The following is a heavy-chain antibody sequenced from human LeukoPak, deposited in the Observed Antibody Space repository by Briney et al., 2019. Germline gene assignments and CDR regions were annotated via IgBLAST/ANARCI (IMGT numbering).Heavy chain of an antibody. CDR3: AREEGGYDYFPDYYYYGMDV. D-gene: IGHD5-12*01. CDR1: GGTFSSYA. CDR2: IIPIFGTA. Sequence: ASVKVSCKASGGTFSSYAISWVRQAPGQGPEWMGGIIPIFGTANYAQKFQGRVTITADESTSTAYMELSSLRSEDTAVYYCAREEGGYDYFPDYYYYGMDVWGQGTTVTVSS. V-gene: IGHV1-69*13. J-gene: IGHJ6*02.